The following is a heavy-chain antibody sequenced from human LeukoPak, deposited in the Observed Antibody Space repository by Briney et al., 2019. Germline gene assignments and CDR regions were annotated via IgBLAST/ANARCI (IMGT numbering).Heavy chain of an antibody. Sequence: PSETLSLTCTVSSGSISSYYWCWIRQPPGKGLEWIGYIYYSGSTNYNPSLKSRVTISVDTSKNQFSLKLSSVTAVDTAVYYCARGGVEMATTPSYYFDYWGQGTLVTVSS. J-gene: IGHJ4*02. CDR3: ARGGVEMATTPSYYFDY. V-gene: IGHV4-59*01. CDR1: SGSISSYY. CDR2: IYYSGST. D-gene: IGHD5-24*01.